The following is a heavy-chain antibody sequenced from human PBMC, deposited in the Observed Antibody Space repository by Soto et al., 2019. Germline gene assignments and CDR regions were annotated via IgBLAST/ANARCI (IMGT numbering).Heavy chain of an antibody. CDR1: GFSLSTSGVG. J-gene: IGHJ4*02. D-gene: IGHD3-9*01. Sequence: GSGPTLVNPTQTLRLTCTFSGFSLSTSGVGVGWIRQPPGKALEWLALIYWNDDKRYSPSLKSRLTITKGTSKNQVVLTMTNMDPVDTATYYCAHLLVRRYFDWLPSHFDYWGQGTLVTVSS. CDR3: AHLLVRRYFDWLPSHFDY. V-gene: IGHV2-5*01. CDR2: IYWNDDK.